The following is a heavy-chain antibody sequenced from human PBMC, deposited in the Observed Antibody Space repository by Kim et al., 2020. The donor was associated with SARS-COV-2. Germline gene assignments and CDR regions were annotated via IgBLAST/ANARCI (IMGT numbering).Heavy chain of an antibody. J-gene: IGHJ4*02. D-gene: IGHD2-15*01. CDR2: IIPIFGTA. CDR3: AREGYCSGGSCSPAAY. Sequence: SVKVSCKASGGTFSSYAISWVRQAPGQGLEWMGGIIPIFGTANYAQKFQGRVTITADKSTSTAYMELSSLRSEDTAVYYCAREGYCSGGSCSPAAYWGQGTLVTVSS. CDR1: GGTFSSYA. V-gene: IGHV1-69*06.